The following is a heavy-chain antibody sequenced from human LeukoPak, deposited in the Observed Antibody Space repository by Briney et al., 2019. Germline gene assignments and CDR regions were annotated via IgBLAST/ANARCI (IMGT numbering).Heavy chain of an antibody. V-gene: IGHV4-31*03. CDR1: GGSISSGNYF. CDR3: ARAILTPSGYVWYFDL. Sequence: SQTLSLTCTVSGGSISSGNYFWTWIRQHPGKGLEWIGYNTYYNPSLKSRVTISVDTSKNQFSLKLSSVAAAGTAVYHCARAILTPSGYVWYFDLWGRGTLVTVSS. J-gene: IGHJ2*01. D-gene: IGHD3-3*01. CDR2: NT.